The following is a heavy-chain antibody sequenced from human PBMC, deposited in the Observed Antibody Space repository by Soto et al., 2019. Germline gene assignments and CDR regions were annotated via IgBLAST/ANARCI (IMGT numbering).Heavy chain of an antibody. CDR1: GGSISSGGYS. CDR3: AAGAGLPRYY. Sequence: QLQLQESGSGLVKPSQTLSLTCAVSGGSISSGGYSWSWIRQPPGKGLEWIGYIYHSGSTYYNPSLKSRVTITVDRTKNQFTLKQLSVTAADTGVYYCAAGAGLPRYYWGQGTRMTDSS. J-gene: IGHJ4*02. CDR2: IYHSGST. D-gene: IGHD5-12*01. V-gene: IGHV4-30-2*01.